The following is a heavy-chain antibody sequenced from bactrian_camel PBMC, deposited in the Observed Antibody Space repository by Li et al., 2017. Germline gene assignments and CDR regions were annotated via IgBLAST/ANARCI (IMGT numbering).Heavy chain of an antibody. CDR3: AAKSPGGGWYSPGSYNY. V-gene: IGHV3S55*01. CDR2: IRSDGSA. Sequence: HVQLVESGGGSVQSGGSLRLACAGSGYGDWDLCMGWFRQASDKEREGVAVIRSDGSASYADFVRRRFTISKDNAKNILYLQMNSLMPEDSAMYYCAAKSPGGGWYSPGSYNYWGQGTQVTVS. J-gene: IGHJ4*01. CDR1: GYGDWDLC. D-gene: IGHD6*01.